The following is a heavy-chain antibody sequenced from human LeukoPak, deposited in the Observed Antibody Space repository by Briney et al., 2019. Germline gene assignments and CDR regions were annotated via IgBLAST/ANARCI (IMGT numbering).Heavy chain of an antibody. CDR1: GFTFSTYN. CDR3: ARDLPYNWNDVAFDI. Sequence: GGSLRLSCAASGFTFSTYNMNWVRRTPGKGLEWVSSITSSSTYMFYADSVKGRFTISRDNAKNSLYLQMNSLRAEDTAVYYCARDLPYNWNDVAFDIWGQGTMVTVSS. CDR2: ITSSSTYM. D-gene: IGHD1-1*01. J-gene: IGHJ3*02. V-gene: IGHV3-21*01.